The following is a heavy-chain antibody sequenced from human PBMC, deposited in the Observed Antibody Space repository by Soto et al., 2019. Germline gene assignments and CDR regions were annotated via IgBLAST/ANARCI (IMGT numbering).Heavy chain of an antibody. V-gene: IGHV3-30*18. D-gene: IGHD6-13*01. CDR1: GFTFRNYG. J-gene: IGHJ1*01. Sequence: QVQLVESGGGVVQPGRSLRLSCAASGFTFRNYGMHWVRQTPGQGLEWVAVISYDGSDKYYVDSVKGRITISRDTSKNTLNLQMSRLTRWDTAVYYCAKEVGAAGGSLAESFQHWGQGTLVTVSS. CDR3: AKEVGAAGGSLAESFQH. CDR2: ISYDGSDK.